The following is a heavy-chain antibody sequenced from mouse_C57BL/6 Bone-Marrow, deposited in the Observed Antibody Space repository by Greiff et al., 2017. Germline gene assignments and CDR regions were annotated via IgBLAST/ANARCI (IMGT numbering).Heavy chain of an antibody. V-gene: IGHV14-4*01. J-gene: IGHJ1*03. Sequence: VQLQQSGAELVRPGASVKLSCTASGFNIKDDYMHWVKQRPEQGLEWIGWIDPENGDTEYASKFQGKATITADTSSNTAYLQLSSLTSEDPAVYYCTTPTMITTGYFDVWGTGTTVTVSS. D-gene: IGHD2-4*01. CDR2: IDPENGDT. CDR1: GFNIKDDY. CDR3: TTPTMITTGYFDV.